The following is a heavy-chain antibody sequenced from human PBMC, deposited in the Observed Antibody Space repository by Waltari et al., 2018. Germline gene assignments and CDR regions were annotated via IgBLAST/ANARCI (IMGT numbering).Heavy chain of an antibody. Sequence: QLQLQESGPGGVKPSETLSPTCDVSGGSISNNYWRWTRQSPGPGLESIGFFYYTGSTIYNPSLESRATISVDRSKSQVSLTLTSVTTADTAVYFCARFNQYSSSKYFDVWGRGMLVTVSS. CDR3: ARFNQYSSSKYFDV. D-gene: IGHD5-18*01. CDR1: GGSISNNY. J-gene: IGHJ2*01. V-gene: IGHV4-59*01. CDR2: FYYTGST.